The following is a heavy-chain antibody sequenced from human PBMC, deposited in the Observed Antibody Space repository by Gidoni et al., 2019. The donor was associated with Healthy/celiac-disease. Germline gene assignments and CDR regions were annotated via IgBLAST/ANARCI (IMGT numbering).Heavy chain of an antibody. CDR3: ARVPQWELTYYFDY. J-gene: IGHJ4*02. Sequence: QVQLVESGGGVVQPGRSLRLSCAASGFTFSSYAMHWVRPAPGKGLEWVAVISYDGSNKYYADSVKGRFTISRDNSKNTLYLQMNSLRAEDTAVYYCARVPQWELTYYFDYWGQGTLVTVSS. CDR2: ISYDGSNK. CDR1: GFTFSSYA. V-gene: IGHV3-30-3*01. D-gene: IGHD1-26*01.